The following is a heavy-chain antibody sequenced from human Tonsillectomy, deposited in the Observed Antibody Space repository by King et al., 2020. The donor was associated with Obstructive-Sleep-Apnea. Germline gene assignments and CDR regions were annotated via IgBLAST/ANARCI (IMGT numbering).Heavy chain of an antibody. CDR1: GGSISSSNW. J-gene: IGHJ4*02. CDR3: ARSGGYYYGAPDS. D-gene: IGHD3-22*01. V-gene: IGHV4-4*02. CDR2: IYHSGST. Sequence: QLQESGPGLVKPSGTLSLTCAVSGGSISSSNWWSWVRQPPGKGLEWSGQIYHSGSTNYNPSPKTRVTITLTKSKNQFSLKLSSVTAADTAVYYCARSGGYYYGAPDSWGQGTLVTVSS.